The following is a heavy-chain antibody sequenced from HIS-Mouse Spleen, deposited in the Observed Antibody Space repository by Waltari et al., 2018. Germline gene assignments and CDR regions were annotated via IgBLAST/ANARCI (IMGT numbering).Heavy chain of an antibody. Sequence: NSGGTNYAQKFQGRVTMTRDTSISTAYMELSRLRSDDTAVYYCARDYWNDDAFDIWGQGTMVTVSS. CDR2: NSGGT. J-gene: IGHJ3*02. V-gene: IGHV1-2*02. CDR3: ARDYWNDDAFDI. D-gene: IGHD1-1*01.